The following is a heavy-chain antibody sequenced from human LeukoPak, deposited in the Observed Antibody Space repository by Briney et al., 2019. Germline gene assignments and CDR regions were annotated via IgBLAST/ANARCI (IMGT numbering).Heavy chain of an antibody. CDR2: IWYDGSNK. Sequence: PGGSLRLSCAASGFTFSSYAMSWVRQAPGKGLEWVAVIWYDGSNKYYADSVKGRFTISRDNSKNTLYLQMNSLRAEDTAVYYCARDPGYSSGWYYFDYWGQGTLVTVSS. D-gene: IGHD6-19*01. V-gene: IGHV3-33*08. J-gene: IGHJ4*02. CDR3: ARDPGYSSGWYYFDY. CDR1: GFTFSSYA.